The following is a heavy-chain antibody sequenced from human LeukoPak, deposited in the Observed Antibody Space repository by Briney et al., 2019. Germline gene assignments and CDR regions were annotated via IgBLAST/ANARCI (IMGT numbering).Heavy chain of an antibody. CDR1: GGSISSSSYY. D-gene: IGHD6-6*01. Sequence: PSETLSLTCTVSGGSISSSSYYWGWIRQPPGKGLEWIGSIYYSGSTYYNPSLKSRVTISVDTSKNQFSPKLSSVTAADTAVYYCARLGGSSRSYFDYWGQGTLVTVSS. CDR2: IYYSGST. J-gene: IGHJ4*02. V-gene: IGHV4-39*01. CDR3: ARLGGSSRSYFDY.